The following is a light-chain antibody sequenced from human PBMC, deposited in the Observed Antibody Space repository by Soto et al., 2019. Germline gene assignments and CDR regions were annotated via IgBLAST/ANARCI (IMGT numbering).Light chain of an antibody. J-gene: IGKJ2*01. CDR3: QQYNGWPYT. V-gene: IGKV3-15*01. CDR2: DAS. Sequence: EIEMTQSPATLSVSPGERATLSCRASQSINSDLTWYQKKPGQAPRLLMYDASARATGIPARFSGSGSGTEFTLTISSLQSEDFAVYYCQQYNGWPYTFGQGTKVDIK. CDR1: QSINSD.